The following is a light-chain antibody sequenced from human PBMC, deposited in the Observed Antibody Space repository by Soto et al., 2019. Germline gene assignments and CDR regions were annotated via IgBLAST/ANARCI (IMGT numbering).Light chain of an antibody. CDR1: QSVSSSY. V-gene: IGKV3-20*01. CDR2: GAS. CDR3: QQYGSAPQP. J-gene: IGKJ1*01. Sequence: IVLTRAPVTLSLAAGERATIACRASQSVSSSYLAGYQQNPGQAPRLLIYGASSRATGIPDRFSGSGSGTDFTPTISRREAEDFAVYYCQQYGSAPQPFGQVTKVEIK.